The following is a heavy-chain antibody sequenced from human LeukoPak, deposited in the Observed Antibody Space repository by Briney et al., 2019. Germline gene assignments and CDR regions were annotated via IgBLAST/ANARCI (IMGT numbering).Heavy chain of an antibody. J-gene: IGHJ4*02. Sequence: SKTLSLTCTVSGGSISSYYWSWIRQPPGKGLEWIGYIYYSGSTNYNPSLKSRVTISVDTSKNQFSLKLSSVTAADTAVYYCARLVQPTSLGWYFDYWGQGTLVTVSS. V-gene: IGHV4-59*01. D-gene: IGHD2/OR15-2a*01. CDR3: ARLVQPTSLGWYFDY. CDR1: GGSISSYY. CDR2: IYYSGST.